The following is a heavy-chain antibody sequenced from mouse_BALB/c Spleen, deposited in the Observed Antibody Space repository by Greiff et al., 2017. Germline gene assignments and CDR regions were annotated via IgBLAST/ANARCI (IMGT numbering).Heavy chain of an antibody. J-gene: IGHJ2*01. CDR3: ASYYGSSYYFAY. Sequence: VQLQQSGPQLVRPGASVKISCKASGYSFTSYWMHWVKQRPGQGLEWIGMIDPSDSETRLNQKFKDKATLTVDKSSSTAYMQLSSPTSEDSAVYYGASYYGSSYYFAYWGQGTTLTVSS. CDR1: GYSFTSYW. CDR2: IDPSDSET. V-gene: IGHV1S126*01. D-gene: IGHD1-1*01.